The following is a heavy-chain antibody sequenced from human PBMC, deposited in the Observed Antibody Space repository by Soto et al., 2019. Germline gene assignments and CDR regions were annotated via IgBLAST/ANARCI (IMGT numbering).Heavy chain of an antibody. CDR3: ARDQWGTVREAFEI. J-gene: IGHJ3*02. V-gene: IGHV3-66*01. Sequence: GGSLIPSCATSRFTVSSNYKSPSPQPQREGLEWVSAIYSGGSTYYADSVKDIFTISRGNSKNTLYLQMTSLRAEDTAVYYCARDQWGTVREAFEIWGQGTMVT. CDR2: IYSGGST. D-gene: IGHD3-16*01. CDR1: RFTVSSNY.